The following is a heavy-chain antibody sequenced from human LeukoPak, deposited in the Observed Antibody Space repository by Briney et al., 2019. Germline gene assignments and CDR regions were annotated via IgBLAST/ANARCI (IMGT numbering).Heavy chain of an antibody. D-gene: IGHD3-10*01. J-gene: IGHJ4*02. V-gene: IGHV1-8*01. Sequence: ASVKVSCKASGYTFTSYDINWVRQATGQGLEWMGWVNPNSGHTGFAQKFRGRVSMTSNTSISTAYMEVRSLRSEDTAVYYCARDLLGQWSMVRGRFDYWGQGTLVTVSS. CDR3: ARDLLGQWSMVRGRFDY. CDR2: VNPNSGHT. CDR1: GYTFTSYD.